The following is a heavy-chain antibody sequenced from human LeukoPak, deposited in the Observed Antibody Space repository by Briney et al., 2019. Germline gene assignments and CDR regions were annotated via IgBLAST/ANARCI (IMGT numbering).Heavy chain of an antibody. CDR1: DDSITMYY. J-gene: IGHJ4*02. V-gene: IGHV4-4*07. CDR2: ISSSGST. CDR3: ARDWNRYAY. Sequence: PSETLSLTCSVSDDSITMYYWTWIRQPPGKGLEWIGRISSSGSTNYNPSLKSRVTISVDTSKNQFSLQLSSVTAADTAVYYCARDWNRYAYWGQGTLVTVSS. D-gene: IGHD1-1*01.